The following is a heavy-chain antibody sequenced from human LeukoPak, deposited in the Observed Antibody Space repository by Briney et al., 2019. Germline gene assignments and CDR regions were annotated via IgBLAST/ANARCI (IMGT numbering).Heavy chain of an antibody. D-gene: IGHD3-22*01. CDR2: ISGSGAST. V-gene: IGHV3-23*01. J-gene: IGHJ4*02. CDR3: AKGSYYDSSGSFYFDY. CDR1: GFTFDDYA. Sequence: GGSLRLSCAASGFTFDDYAMNWVRQAPGKGLEWVSAISGSGASTYYADSVRGRFTISRDNSKNTLTLQMNSLGADDTAVYYCAKGSYYDSSGSFYFDYWGQGTLVTVSS.